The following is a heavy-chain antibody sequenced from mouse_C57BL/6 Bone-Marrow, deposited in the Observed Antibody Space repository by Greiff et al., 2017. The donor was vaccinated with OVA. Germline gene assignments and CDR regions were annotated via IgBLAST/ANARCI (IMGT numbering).Heavy chain of an antibody. Sequence: VQLQQSGAELVRPGASVTLSCKASGYTFTDYEMHWVKQTPVHGLEWIGAIDPETGGTAYNQKVKGKAILTADKSSSTAYMELRSLTSEDSAVYYCELRRYYYAMDYWGQGTSVTVSS. CDR1: GYTFTDYE. CDR2: IDPETGGT. CDR3: ELRRYYYAMDY. D-gene: IGHD3-2*02. J-gene: IGHJ4*01. V-gene: IGHV1-15*01.